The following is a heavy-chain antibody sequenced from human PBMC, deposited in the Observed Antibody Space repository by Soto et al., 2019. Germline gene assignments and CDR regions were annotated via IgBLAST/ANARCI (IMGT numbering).Heavy chain of an antibody. Sequence: SETLSLTCAVYGGSFSGYYWSWIRQPPGKGLEWIGEINHSGSTNYNPSLKSRVTISVDTSKNQFSLKLSSVTAADTAVYYCARGRRKDFGYSSSYFHLHNWFDPWGQGTLVTVSS. D-gene: IGHD6-13*01. J-gene: IGHJ5*02. V-gene: IGHV4-34*01. CDR1: GGSFSGYY. CDR3: ARGRRKDFGYSSSYFHLHNWFDP. CDR2: INHSGST.